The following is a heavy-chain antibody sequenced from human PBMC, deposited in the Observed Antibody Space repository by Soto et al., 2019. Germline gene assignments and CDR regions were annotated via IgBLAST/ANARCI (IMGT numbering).Heavy chain of an antibody. CDR3: VKDRSGSWAFDY. Sequence: QVQQVESGGGVVQPGRSLRLSCAASGFTFSDYVMHWARQAPGKGLEWVAYISHDGSNKWYADSVKGRFTISRDDSKNTLYFEMNSLSPEDTAVYYCVKDRSGSWAFDYWGQGTLVTVSS. J-gene: IGHJ4*02. CDR1: GFTFSDYV. D-gene: IGHD6-13*01. CDR2: ISHDGSNK. V-gene: IGHV3-30*18.